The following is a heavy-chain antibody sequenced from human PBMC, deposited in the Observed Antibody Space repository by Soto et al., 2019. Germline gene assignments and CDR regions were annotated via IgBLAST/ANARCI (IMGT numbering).Heavy chain of an antibody. Sequence: QVQLQESGPGLVKPSETLSLSCTVSGGSISSYYWSWIRQPAGKGLQWIGRIYSSGTTNYNPSLKSRVTMSVDTSKNHFSLKLSSVTAADTAVYYCARGGARATLDYWGQGTMVTVSS. CDR1: GGSISSYY. J-gene: IGHJ4*02. D-gene: IGHD1-26*01. CDR2: IYSSGTT. CDR3: ARGGARATLDY. V-gene: IGHV4-4*07.